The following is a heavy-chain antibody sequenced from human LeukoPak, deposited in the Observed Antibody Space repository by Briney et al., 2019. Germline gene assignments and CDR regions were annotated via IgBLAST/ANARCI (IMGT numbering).Heavy chain of an antibody. CDR2: ISGSGGST. J-gene: IGHJ5*02. D-gene: IGHD3-9*01. CDR1: GFTFSSYW. Sequence: GGSLRLSCAASGFTFSSYWMSWVRQAPGKGQEWVSTISGSGGSTYHADSVKGRFTISRDNSKNTLYMQMNSLRAEDTAVYYCAKKYYDILTGSNNWFDPWGQGTLVTVSS. CDR3: AKKYYDILTGSNNWFDP. V-gene: IGHV3-23*01.